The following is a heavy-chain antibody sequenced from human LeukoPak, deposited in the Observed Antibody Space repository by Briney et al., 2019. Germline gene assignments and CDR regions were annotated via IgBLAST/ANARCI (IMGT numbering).Heavy chain of an antibody. CDR1: GFTFSSYA. J-gene: IGHJ4*02. V-gene: IGHV3-23*01. CDR3: AKDQGGSSSWYSKFDY. D-gene: IGHD6-13*01. CDR2: ISGSGGNT. Sequence: GGSLRLSCAASGFTFSSYAMSWVRQAPGKGLEWVSAISGSGGNTYYAHSVKGRFTISRDNSKNTLYLQMNSLRAEDTAVYYCAKDQGGSSSWYSKFDYWGQGTLVTVSS.